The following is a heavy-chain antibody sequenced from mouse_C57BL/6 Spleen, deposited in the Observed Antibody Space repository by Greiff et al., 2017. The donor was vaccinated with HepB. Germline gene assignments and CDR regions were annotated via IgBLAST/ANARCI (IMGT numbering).Heavy chain of an antibody. CDR2: ISNGGGST. V-gene: IGHV5-12*01. J-gene: IGHJ4*01. CDR3: ARHDGLYAMDY. CDR1: GFTFSDYY. Sequence: EVKLVESGGGLVQPGGSLKLSCAASGFTFSDYYMYWVRQTPEKRLEWVAYISNGGGSTYYPDTVKGRFTISRDNAKNTLYLQMSRLKSEDTAMYYCARHDGLYAMDYWGQGTSVTVSS. D-gene: IGHD2-3*01.